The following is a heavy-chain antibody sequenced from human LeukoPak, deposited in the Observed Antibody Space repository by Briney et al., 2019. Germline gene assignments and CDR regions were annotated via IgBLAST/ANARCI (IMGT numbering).Heavy chain of an antibody. CDR2: ISSSGSTI. CDR3: ARAPFYGDYADDAFDI. V-gene: IGHV3-11*01. D-gene: IGHD4-17*01. CDR1: GFTFSDYY. J-gene: IGHJ3*02. Sequence: GGSLRLSCAASGFTFSDYYMSWIRQAPGKGLEWVSYISSSGSTIYYADSVKGRFTTSRDNAKNSLYLQMNSLRAEDTAVYYCARAPFYGDYADDAFDIWGQGTMVTVSS.